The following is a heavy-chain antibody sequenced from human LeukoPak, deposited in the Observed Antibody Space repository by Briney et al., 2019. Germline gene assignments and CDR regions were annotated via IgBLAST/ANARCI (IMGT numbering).Heavy chain of an antibody. CDR3: ARDQLGFDY. V-gene: IGHV3-30*14. J-gene: IGHJ4*02. Sequence: GGSLRLSCAASGFTFSSYEMNWVRQAPGKGLEWVAVISYDGSNEFYADSVKGRFTISRDNSNNTLYLQMNSLRAEDTAVYYCARDQLGFDYWGQGTLVTVSS. CDR2: ISYDGSNE. D-gene: IGHD1-1*01. CDR1: GFTFSSYE.